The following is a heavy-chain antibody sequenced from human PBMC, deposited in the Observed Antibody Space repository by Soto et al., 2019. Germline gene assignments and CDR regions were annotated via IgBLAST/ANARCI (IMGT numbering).Heavy chain of an antibody. D-gene: IGHD2-2*01. CDR2: IYYSGNT. V-gene: IGHV4-59*01. CDR3: ARVRGYCSSTSCLNFYY. Sequence: LSLTCSVSGGSINSYYWSWIRQSPGKGLEWIGFIYYSGNTNYNPSLKSRVTMSVDTSKNQFSLKLSSVTAADTAVYYCARVRGYCSSTSCLNFYYWGQGPLGSVFS. J-gene: IGHJ4*02. CDR1: GGSINSYY.